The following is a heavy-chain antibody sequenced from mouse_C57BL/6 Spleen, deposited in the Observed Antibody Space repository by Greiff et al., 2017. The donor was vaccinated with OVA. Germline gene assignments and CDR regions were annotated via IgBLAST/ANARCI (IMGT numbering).Heavy chain of an antibody. J-gene: IGHJ4*01. D-gene: IGHD2-5*01. CDR2: ISSGGSYT. CDR1: GFTFSSYG. V-gene: IGHV5-6*01. Sequence: EVQVVESGGDLVKPGGSLKLSCAASGFTFSSYGMSWVRQTPDKRLEWVATISSGGSYTYYPDSVKGRFTISRDNAKNTLYLQMSSLKSEDTAMYYCARRGYSNYDAMDDWGQGTSVTVSS. CDR3: ARRGYSNYDAMDD.